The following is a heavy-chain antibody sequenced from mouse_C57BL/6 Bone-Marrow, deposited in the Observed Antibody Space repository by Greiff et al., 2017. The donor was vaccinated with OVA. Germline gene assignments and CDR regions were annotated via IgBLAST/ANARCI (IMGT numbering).Heavy chain of an antibody. J-gene: IGHJ2*01. D-gene: IGHD1-2*01. CDR3: ASPITTARDY. V-gene: IGHV1-81*01. Sequence: QVHVKQSGAELARPGASVKLSCKASGYTFTSYGISWVKQRTGQGLEWIGEIYPRSGNTYYNEKFKGKATLTADKSSSTAYMELRSLTSEDSAVYFCASPITTARDYWGQGTTLTVSS. CDR2: IYPRSGNT. CDR1: GYTFTSYG.